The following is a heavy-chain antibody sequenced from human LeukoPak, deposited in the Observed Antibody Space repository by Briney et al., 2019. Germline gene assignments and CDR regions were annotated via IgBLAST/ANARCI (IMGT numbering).Heavy chain of an antibody. V-gene: IGHV3-23*01. D-gene: IGHD3-22*01. CDR3: AKDAYDSSGSYPYY. Sequence: GGSLRLSYAASGFTFSSYAMSWVRQAPGKGREWVSGISGSGGSTYYADSVKGRLTISRENVKNRLQLQMNRLSAEDTAVYYCAKDAYDSSGSYPYYWGQGTLVTVSS. CDR2: ISGSGGST. CDR1: GFTFSSYA. J-gene: IGHJ4*02.